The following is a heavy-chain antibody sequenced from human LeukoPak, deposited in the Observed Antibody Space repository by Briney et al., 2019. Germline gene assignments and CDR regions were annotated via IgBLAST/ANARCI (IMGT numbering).Heavy chain of an antibody. CDR3: ARVIGYSSTWFPYYFDH. D-gene: IGHD6-13*01. CDR1: GGSTSSYY. V-gene: IGHV4-59*01. Sequence: SETLSLTCTVSGGSTSSYYWSWIRQPPGKGLEWIGHVYYSGSTNYNPSLKSRVTISLYTSKNQFALKLSSVTTADTAVYYCARVIGYSSTWFPYYFDHWGQGTLVTVSS. J-gene: IGHJ4*02. CDR2: VYYSGST.